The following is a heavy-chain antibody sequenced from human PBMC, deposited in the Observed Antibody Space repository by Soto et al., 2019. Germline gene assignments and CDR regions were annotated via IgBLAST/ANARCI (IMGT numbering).Heavy chain of an antibody. CDR2: INAGNANT. D-gene: IGHD2-2*01. CDR1: GYTFTSYA. CDR3: AKGYCSSTSCRLVGYYYYGMDV. Sequence: QVQLVQSGAEVKKPGASVKVSCKASGYTFTSYAMHWVRQAPGQRLEWMGWINAGNANTKYSQKFQGRVTITRDTSASTAYKELSSLRSEDTAVYYCAKGYCSSTSCRLVGYYYYGMDVWGQGTTVTVSS. V-gene: IGHV1-3*01. J-gene: IGHJ6*02.